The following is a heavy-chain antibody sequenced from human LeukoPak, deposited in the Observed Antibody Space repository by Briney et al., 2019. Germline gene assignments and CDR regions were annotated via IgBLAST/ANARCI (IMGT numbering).Heavy chain of an antibody. Sequence: SETLSLTCTVSGVSISSYYWSWIRQPAGKGLDWIGRLHTSGSTNYNPSLKSRVTMSVDTSKNQFSLKLSSVTAADTAVYYCARDGLTQYAFDIWGQGTMVTVSS. CDR2: LHTSGST. CDR3: ARDGLTQYAFDI. D-gene: IGHD3-9*01. CDR1: GVSISSYY. V-gene: IGHV4-4*07. J-gene: IGHJ3*02.